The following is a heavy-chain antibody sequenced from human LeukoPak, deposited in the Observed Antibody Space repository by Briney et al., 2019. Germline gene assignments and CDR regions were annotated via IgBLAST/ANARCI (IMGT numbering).Heavy chain of an antibody. CDR1: GFTFSSYS. V-gene: IGHV3-21*01. J-gene: IGHJ4*02. CDR3: ARDPADIVATINGLDY. D-gene: IGHD5-12*01. Sequence: GGSLRLSCAASGFTFSSYSMNWVRQAPGKGLEWVSSISSSSSYIYYADSVKGRFTISRDNAKNSLYLQMNSLRAEDTAVYYCARDPADIVATINGLDYWGQGTLVTVSS. CDR2: ISSSSSYI.